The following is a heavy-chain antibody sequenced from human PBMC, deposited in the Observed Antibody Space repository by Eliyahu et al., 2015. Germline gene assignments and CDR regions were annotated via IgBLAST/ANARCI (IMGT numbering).Heavy chain of an antibody. CDR3: ARAFVQVEMATITGWFDP. Sequence: QVQLQESGPGLVKPSETLSLTCTVSXGSISSYYXSXIRQPPGKGLEWIGYIYYSGSTNYNPSLKSRVTISVDTSKNQFSLKLSSVTAADTAVYYCARAFVQVEMATITGWFDPWGQGTLVTVSS. CDR1: XGSISSYY. D-gene: IGHD5-24*01. V-gene: IGHV4-59*01. CDR2: IYYSGST. J-gene: IGHJ5*02.